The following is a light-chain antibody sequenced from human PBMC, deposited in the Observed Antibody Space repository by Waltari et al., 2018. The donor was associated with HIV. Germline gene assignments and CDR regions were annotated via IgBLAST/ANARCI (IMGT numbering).Light chain of an antibody. V-gene: IGLV2-14*01. CDR3: SSYTSSSTPVV. Sequence: QSALAQPASVSGSPGQSITISCTGTSSDVGGYNYVSWYQQHPGKAPKLIVYEVSNRPSRVSNRFSGSKSGNTASLTISGLQAEDEADYYCSSYTSSSTPVVFGGGTKLTVL. CDR2: EVS. CDR1: SSDVGGYNY. J-gene: IGLJ2*01.